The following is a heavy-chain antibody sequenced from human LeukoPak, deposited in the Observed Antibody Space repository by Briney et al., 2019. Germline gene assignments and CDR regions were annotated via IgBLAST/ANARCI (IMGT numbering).Heavy chain of an antibody. D-gene: IGHD3-10*01. V-gene: IGHV4-59*12. CDR3: ARGSLLWFGELSRWFDP. CDR2: IYHSGST. J-gene: IGHJ5*02. Sequence: SETLSLTCTVSGGSISSYYWSWIRQPPGKGLEWIGYIYHSGSTYYNPSLKSRVTISVDRSKNQFSLKLSSVTAADTAVYYCARGSLLWFGELSRWFDPWGQGTLVTVSS. CDR1: GGSISSYY.